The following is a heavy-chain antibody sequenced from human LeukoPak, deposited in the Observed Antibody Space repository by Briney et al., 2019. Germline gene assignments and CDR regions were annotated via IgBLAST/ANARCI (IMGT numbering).Heavy chain of an antibody. D-gene: IGHD5-24*01. Sequence: GRSLRLSCAASGFILSSYGMHWVRQAPGKGLEWVAVISYDGSNKYYVDSVKGRFTISRDNSKNTLYLQMNSLGAEDTAVYYCAKDAKGDGYNMLDYWGQGTLVTVSS. V-gene: IGHV3-30*18. CDR1: GFILSSYG. CDR2: ISYDGSNK. CDR3: AKDAKGDGYNMLDY. J-gene: IGHJ4*02.